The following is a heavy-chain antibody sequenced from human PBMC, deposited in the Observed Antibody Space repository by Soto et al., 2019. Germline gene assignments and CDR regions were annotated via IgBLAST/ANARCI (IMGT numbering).Heavy chain of an antibody. D-gene: IGHD2-15*01. CDR3: ARELVYCSGGSCYARLDY. Sequence: PSETLSLTCTVSGGSISSYYWSWIRQPPGKGLEWIGYIYYSWSTNYNPSLKSRVTISVDTSKNQFSLKLSSVTAADTAVYYCARELVYCSGGSCYARLDYWGLGTLVTVSS. V-gene: IGHV4-59*01. J-gene: IGHJ4*02. CDR1: GGSISSYY. CDR2: IYYSWST.